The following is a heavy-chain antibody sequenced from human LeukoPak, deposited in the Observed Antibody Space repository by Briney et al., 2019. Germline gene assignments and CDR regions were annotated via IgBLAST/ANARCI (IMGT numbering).Heavy chain of an antibody. CDR3: ARVKLNYYGSGSYFLDY. V-gene: IGHV1-2*02. Sequence: ASVKVSCKASGYTFTGYYIHWVRQAPGQGLEWMGWINPNSGGTNYAQKFQGRVTMTRDTSISTAYMELSKLRSDDTAVYYCARVKLNYYGSGSYFLDYWGQGTLATVSS. J-gene: IGHJ4*02. CDR2: INPNSGGT. CDR1: GYTFTGYY. D-gene: IGHD3-10*01.